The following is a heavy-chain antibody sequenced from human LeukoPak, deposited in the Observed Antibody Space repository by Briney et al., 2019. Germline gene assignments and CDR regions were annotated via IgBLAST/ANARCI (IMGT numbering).Heavy chain of an antibody. CDR3: ARVSLYYYDAGSPGPPFDP. CDR2: IYSDGSST. V-gene: IGHV3-74*01. J-gene: IGHJ5*02. D-gene: IGHD3-10*01. Sequence: PGGSLRLSCAASGFTFSTAWMHWVRQAPGKGLVWVSRIYSDGSSTTYADSVKGRFTISRDNAKNKLYLQMNSLRDEDTAVYYCARVSLYYYDAGSPGPPFDPWGQGTLVTVSS. CDR1: GFTFSTAW.